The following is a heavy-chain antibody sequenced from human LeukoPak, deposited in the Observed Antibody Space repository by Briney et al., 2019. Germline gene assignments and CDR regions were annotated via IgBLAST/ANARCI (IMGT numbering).Heavy chain of an antibody. Sequence: PSETLSLTCAVYGGSFSGYYWSWIRQPPGKGLEWIGEINHSGSTNYNPSLKSRVTISVDTSKSQFSLKLSSVTAADTAVYYCARARSITIFGVVISDSVRFDPWGQGTLVTVSS. D-gene: IGHD3-3*01. CDR2: INHSGST. CDR3: ARARSITIFGVVISDSVRFDP. CDR1: GGSFSGYY. V-gene: IGHV4-34*01. J-gene: IGHJ5*02.